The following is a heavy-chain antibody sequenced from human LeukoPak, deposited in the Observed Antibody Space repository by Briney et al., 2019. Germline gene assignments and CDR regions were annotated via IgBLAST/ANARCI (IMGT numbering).Heavy chain of an antibody. CDR2: MNPNTGRT. Sequence: GASVKVSCTASRHTVTSYDINWVREAAGQGLEWRGWMNPNTGRTGFAQKFQGRLTMTRDTSISTAYMELSSLRSEDTAVYYCARLSQTPDYYSSGGYYYLGYWGQGTPVAVSS. CDR3: ARLSQTPDYYSSGGYYYLGY. CDR1: RHTVTSYD. D-gene: IGHD3-22*01. J-gene: IGHJ4*02. V-gene: IGHV1-8*01.